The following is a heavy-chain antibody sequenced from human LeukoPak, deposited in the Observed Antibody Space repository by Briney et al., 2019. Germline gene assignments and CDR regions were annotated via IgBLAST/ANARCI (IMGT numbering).Heavy chain of an antibody. CDR2: IWYDGSNK. V-gene: IGHV3-33*01. J-gene: IGHJ6*03. D-gene: IGHD6-13*01. CDR3: AREGSSSWYGDYYYYYMDV. Sequence: PGGSLRLSCAASGFTFSSYGMHWVRQAPGKGLEWVAVIWYDGSNKYYADSVKGRFTISRDNAKNSLYLQMNSLRAEDTALYYCAREGSSSWYGDYYYYYMDVWGKGTTVTVSS. CDR1: GFTFSSYG.